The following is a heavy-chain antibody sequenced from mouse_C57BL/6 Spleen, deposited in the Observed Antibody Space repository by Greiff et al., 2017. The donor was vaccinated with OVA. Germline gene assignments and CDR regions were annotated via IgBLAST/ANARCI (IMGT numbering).Heavy chain of an antibody. Sequence: VQLQQSGAELVKPGASVKLSCKASGYTFTGYWMHWVKQRPGRGLEWIGWIDPNSGGTKYNEKFKGKATLTVDKPSSTAYMQLSSLTSEDSAVYYCARGGYGSYERDFDVWGTGTTVTVSS. V-gene: IGHV1-72*01. CDR2: IDPNSGGT. CDR1: GYTFTGYW. D-gene: IGHD1-1*02. J-gene: IGHJ1*03. CDR3: ARGGYGSYERDFDV.